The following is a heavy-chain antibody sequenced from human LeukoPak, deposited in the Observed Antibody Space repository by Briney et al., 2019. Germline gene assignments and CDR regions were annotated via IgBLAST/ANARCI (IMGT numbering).Heavy chain of an antibody. CDR3: AMGDLGELEVVDY. CDR1: GYTFTSYD. CDR2: MNPNSGNT. D-gene: IGHD3-16*01. V-gene: IGHV1-8*03. Sequence: DSVKVSCKASGYTFTSYDINWVRQATGQGLEWMGWMNPNSGNTGYAQKFQGRVTITADKSTSTAYMELSSLRSEDTAVYYCAMGDLGELEVVDYWGQGTLVTVSS. J-gene: IGHJ4*02.